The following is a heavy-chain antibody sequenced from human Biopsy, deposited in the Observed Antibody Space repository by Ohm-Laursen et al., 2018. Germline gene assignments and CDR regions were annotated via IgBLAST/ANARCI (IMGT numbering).Heavy chain of an antibody. CDR2: VYYTGST. D-gene: IGHD3-22*01. Sequence: PSVTLSFTCTVSGDSISSFYWSRIRQPPGQGLQWIGYVYYTGSTDYNPSLQSRVTISVDTSKNHFSLRLRSVTPADTAIYYCARDRGYYSDRTVPGYFDLWGRGTLVTVSS. J-gene: IGHJ2*01. V-gene: IGHV4-59*01. CDR1: GDSISSFY. CDR3: ARDRGYYSDRTVPGYFDL.